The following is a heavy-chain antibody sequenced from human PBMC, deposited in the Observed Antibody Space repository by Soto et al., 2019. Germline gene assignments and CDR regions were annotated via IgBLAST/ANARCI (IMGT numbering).Heavy chain of an antibody. D-gene: IGHD6-13*01. Sequence: SVKVSCKASGGTFSSYAISWVRQAPGQGLEWMGGIIPIFGTANYAQKFQGRVTITADESTSTAYMELSSLRSEDTAVYYCARGLGSSWYREESGFDPWGQGTLVSVSS. CDR2: IIPIFGTA. CDR3: ARGLGSSWYREESGFDP. CDR1: GGTFSSYA. J-gene: IGHJ5*02. V-gene: IGHV1-69*13.